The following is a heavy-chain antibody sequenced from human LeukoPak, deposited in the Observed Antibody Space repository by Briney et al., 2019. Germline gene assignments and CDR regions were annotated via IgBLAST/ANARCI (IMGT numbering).Heavy chain of an antibody. CDR3: ARGTNFGYFDY. CDR2: IKQDGSEK. CDR1: GFTFSSYW. D-gene: IGHD1-7*01. J-gene: IGHJ4*02. V-gene: IGHV3-7*01. Sequence: RPGGSLRLSCAASGFTFSSYWMSWVPQAPGKGLEWVANIKQDGSEKYYVGSVKGRFTISRDNAKTSLYLQMNSLRAEDTAVYYCARGTNFGYFDYWGQGTLVTVSS.